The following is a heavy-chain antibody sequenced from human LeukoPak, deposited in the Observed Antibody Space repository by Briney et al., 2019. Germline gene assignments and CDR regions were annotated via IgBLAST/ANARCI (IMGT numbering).Heavy chain of an antibody. CDR3: ARVFYGGNSHAFRI. J-gene: IGHJ3*02. V-gene: IGHV4-59*11. D-gene: IGHD4-23*01. CDR2: INYSGTT. CDR1: GGSISPHY. Sequence: SETLSLTCSVSGGSISPHYWSWIRQAPGKGLEWIGYINYSGTTNYNSSLKSRLTISVDTSRNQFSLKLNSVTAADTAIYYCARVFYGGNSHAFRIWGQGTLVSVSS.